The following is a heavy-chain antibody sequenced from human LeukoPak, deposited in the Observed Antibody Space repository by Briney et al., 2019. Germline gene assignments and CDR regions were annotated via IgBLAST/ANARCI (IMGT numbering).Heavy chain of an antibody. J-gene: IGHJ4*02. Sequence: GGSLRLSCAASGFTFSTSWMSWVRQVPGKGLEWVANIKKDGSETYYVDSVKGRFTISRDNAKNSLYLQMNSLRAEDTAMYYCARGRYSGTTYYFDYWGQGTLITVSS. D-gene: IGHD5-12*01. CDR1: GFTFSTSW. CDR3: ARGRYSGTTYYFDY. V-gene: IGHV3-7*03. CDR2: IKKDGSET.